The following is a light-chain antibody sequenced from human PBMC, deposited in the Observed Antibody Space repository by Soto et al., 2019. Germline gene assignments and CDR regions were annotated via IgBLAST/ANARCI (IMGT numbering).Light chain of an antibody. V-gene: IGKV3D-15*01. Sequence: EIVLTQSPGTLSLSPGERATLSCRARQSFINNYLSWYQQKPGQAPRLIIYGASNRATGIPARFSGSGSGTEFTLTISSLQSEDFAVYYCQQYNNWPRTFGQGTKVDIK. CDR3: QQYNNWPRT. J-gene: IGKJ1*01. CDR2: GAS. CDR1: QSFINN.